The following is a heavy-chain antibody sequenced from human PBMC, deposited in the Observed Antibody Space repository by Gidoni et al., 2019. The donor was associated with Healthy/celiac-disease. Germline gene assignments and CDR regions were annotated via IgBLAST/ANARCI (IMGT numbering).Heavy chain of an antibody. Sequence: EVQLVESGGGLVQPGGSLRLSCAASGFTFSSYWMSWVRQAPGKGLEWVANIKQDGSEKYYVDSVKGRFTISRDNAKNSLYLQMNSLRAEDTAVYYCARDPYYYDSSGYYWDYYYYYGMDVWGQGTTVTVSS. CDR2: IKQDGSEK. CDR3: ARDPYYYDSSGYYWDYYYYYGMDV. J-gene: IGHJ6*02. CDR1: GFTFSSYW. D-gene: IGHD3-22*01. V-gene: IGHV3-7*01.